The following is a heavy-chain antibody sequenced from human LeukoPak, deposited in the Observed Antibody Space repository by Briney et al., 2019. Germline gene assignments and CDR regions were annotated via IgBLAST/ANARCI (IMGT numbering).Heavy chain of an antibody. CDR2: ISGSGGST. D-gene: IGHD2-15*01. J-gene: IGHJ4*02. Sequence: GGSLRLSCAASGFTFSSYAMSWVRQAPGKGLEWVSVISGSGGSTYYADSVKGRFTISRDNSKNTLYLQMNSLGAEDTAVYCCAKGSGGSCYTSNDYWGQGTLVTVSS. CDR3: AKGSGGSCYTSNDY. V-gene: IGHV3-23*01. CDR1: GFTFSSYA.